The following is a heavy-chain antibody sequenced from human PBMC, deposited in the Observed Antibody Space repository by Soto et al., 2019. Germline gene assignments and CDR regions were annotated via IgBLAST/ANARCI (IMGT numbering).Heavy chain of an antibody. CDR2: IYYSGST. Sequence: LSLTCTVSGGSISSYYWSWIRQPPGKGLEWIGYIYYSGSTNYNPSLKSRVTISVDTSKNQFSLKLSSVTAADTAVYYCARGGGYSYGFDPWGQGTLVTVSS. J-gene: IGHJ5*02. D-gene: IGHD5-18*01. V-gene: IGHV4-59*01. CDR1: GGSISSYY. CDR3: ARGGGYSYGFDP.